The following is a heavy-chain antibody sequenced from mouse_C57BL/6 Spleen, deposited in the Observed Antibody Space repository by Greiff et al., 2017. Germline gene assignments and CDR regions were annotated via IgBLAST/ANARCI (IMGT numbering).Heavy chain of an antibody. CDR1: GYTFTDYY. CDR2: INPNDGGT. CDR3: TSRDTTVVANYAMDY. J-gene: IGHJ4*01. Sequence: EVQLQQSGPELVKPGASVKISCKASGYTFTDYYMNWVKQSHGKSLEWIGDINPNDGGTSNNQMFKGKATLTVDKSSSTAYMERRSLTSEDSAVYYCTSRDTTVVANYAMDYWGQGTSVTVSS. V-gene: IGHV1-26*01. D-gene: IGHD1-1*01.